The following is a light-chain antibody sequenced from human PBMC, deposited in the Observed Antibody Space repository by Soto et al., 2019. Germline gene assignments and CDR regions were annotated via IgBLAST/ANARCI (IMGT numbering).Light chain of an antibody. CDR1: QDINTW. CDR3: QKANSLPLA. J-gene: IGKJ3*01. CDR2: GAS. V-gene: IGKV1-12*02. Sequence: DIPMTQSPSSVSASIGDRVTITCRASQDINTWLAWYQQKPGKAPNLLIYGASSLQSGVPSRFSCSGSWTDFTLTISKLNPEEFETYYFQKANSLPLAFGPGTKVDIK.